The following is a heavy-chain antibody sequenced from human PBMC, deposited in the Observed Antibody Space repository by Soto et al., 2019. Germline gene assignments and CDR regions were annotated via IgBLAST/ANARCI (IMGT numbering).Heavy chain of an antibody. Sequence: ASETLSLTCTVSGGSISSYYWSWIRQPPGKGLEWIGYIYYSGSTNYNPSLKSRVTISVDTSKNQFSLKLSSVTAADTAVYYCARTTDCSSTSCEAFDIWGQGTMVTVSS. D-gene: IGHD2-2*01. J-gene: IGHJ3*02. V-gene: IGHV4-59*12. CDR2: IYYSGST. CDR1: GGSISSYY. CDR3: ARTTDCSSTSCEAFDI.